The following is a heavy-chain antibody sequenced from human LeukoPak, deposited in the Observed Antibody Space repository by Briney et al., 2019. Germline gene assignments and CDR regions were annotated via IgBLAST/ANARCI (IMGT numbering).Heavy chain of an antibody. CDR1: GFTFSSYA. CDR2: ISGSGGST. Sequence: GGSLRLSCAASGFTFSSYAMSWVRQAPGKGLEWVSAISGSGGSTYYADSVKGRFTISRDNSKNTLYLQMNSLRAEDTAVYYCAKDRAHYYGSGSYFYWGQGTLVTASS. J-gene: IGHJ4*02. D-gene: IGHD3-10*01. CDR3: AKDRAHYYGSGSYFY. V-gene: IGHV3-23*01.